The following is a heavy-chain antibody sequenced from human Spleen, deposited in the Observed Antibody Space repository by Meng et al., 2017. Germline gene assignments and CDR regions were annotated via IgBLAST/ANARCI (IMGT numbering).Heavy chain of an antibody. Sequence: ASVKVSCKASGYTFPDYWLHWVRRAPGQGLEWRGRINPKSGDTHYAQRFQGRVTMTGDTSISTAYMELSGLRSDDTAMYYCAREEDISAAGKLFGDYWGQGTLVTVSS. V-gene: IGHV1-2*06. CDR1: GYTFPDYW. D-gene: IGHD6-13*01. CDR2: INPKSGDT. CDR3: AREEDISAAGKLFGDY. J-gene: IGHJ4*02.